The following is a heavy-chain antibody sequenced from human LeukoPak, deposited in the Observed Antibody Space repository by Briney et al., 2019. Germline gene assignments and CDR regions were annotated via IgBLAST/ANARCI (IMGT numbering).Heavy chain of an antibody. CDR3: ARDRKLYSGGTPYDY. CDR1: GGSISSGGYS. V-gene: IGHV4-30-4*07. J-gene: IGHJ4*02. Sequence: SETLSLTCAGSGGSISSGGYSWSWIRQPPGKGLEWIGYIYYSGSTYYNPSLKSRVTISVDTSKNQFSLKLSSVTAADTAVYYCARDRKLYSGGTPYDYWGQGTLVTVSS. CDR2: IYYSGST. D-gene: IGHD4-23*01.